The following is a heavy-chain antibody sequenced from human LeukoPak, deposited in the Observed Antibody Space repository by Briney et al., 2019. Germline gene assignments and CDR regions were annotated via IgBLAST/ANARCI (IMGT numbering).Heavy chain of an antibody. V-gene: IGHV3-11*01. Sequence: GRSLRLSCVASGFTFSDYYMSWIRQAPGKGLEWVSYISSSGSARYYTDSVKGRFTISRDNAKNSLYLQMNSLRAEDTAVYYCAREGSSLTGVHYWGQGTLVTVSS. D-gene: IGHD3-9*01. CDR2: ISSSGSAR. CDR3: AREGSSLTGVHY. J-gene: IGHJ4*02. CDR1: GFTFSDYY.